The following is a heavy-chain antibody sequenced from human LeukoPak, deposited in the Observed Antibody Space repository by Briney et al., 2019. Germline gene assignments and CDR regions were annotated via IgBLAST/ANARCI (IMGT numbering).Heavy chain of an antibody. D-gene: IGHD6-19*01. V-gene: IGHV4-59*11. J-gene: IGHJ5*02. CDR3: ARERLVEPQPFDP. CDR1: GASMNNHY. CDR2: VYYSINS. Sequence: PSETLSLTCTVSGASMNNHYWSWIRQPPGKGLEWIGYVYYSINSNYNPSLKGRATVSLDTSKNQFSLKLSSVTAADTAVYYCARERLVEPQPFDPWGQGTLVTVSS.